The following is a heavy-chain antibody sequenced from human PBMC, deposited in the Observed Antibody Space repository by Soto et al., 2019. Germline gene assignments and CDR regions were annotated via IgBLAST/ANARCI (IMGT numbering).Heavy chain of an antibody. CDR1: GFTFSNYA. D-gene: IGHD4-17*01. J-gene: IGHJ4*02. CDR2: ISGSGGYT. CDR3: AKDLWENHDYGDPFDH. V-gene: IGHV3-23*01. Sequence: EVQLLDSGGGLVQPGGSLRLSCAASGFTFSNYAMSWVRQAPGKGLERVSVISGSGGYTDYAESVKGRFTISRDNSRNTVYLKVSCQRAEDTAIYYCAKDLWENHDYGDPFDHWGKGTLVTVSS.